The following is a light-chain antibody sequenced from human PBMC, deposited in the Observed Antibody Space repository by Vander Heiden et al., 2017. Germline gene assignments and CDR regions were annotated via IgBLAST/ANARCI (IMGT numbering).Light chain of an antibody. V-gene: IGLV3-1*01. CDR1: KLGDKY. Sequence: SYELTQPPSVSVSPGQTASITCSGDKLGDKYACWYQQKPGQSPVLGSYQDSKRPSGIPERFSGSNSGNTATLTISGTQAMDEADYYCQAWDSREDGVFGGGTKLTVL. CDR2: QDS. J-gene: IGLJ2*01. CDR3: QAWDSREDGV.